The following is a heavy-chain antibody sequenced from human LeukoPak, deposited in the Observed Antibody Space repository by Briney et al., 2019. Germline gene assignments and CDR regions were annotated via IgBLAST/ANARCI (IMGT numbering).Heavy chain of an antibody. CDR2: ISSNGGST. CDR3: ARAADYYGSGSYYNAVYYYGMDV. CDR1: GFTFSGYA. J-gene: IGHJ6*02. D-gene: IGHD3-10*01. V-gene: IGHV3-64*01. Sequence: GGSLRLSCAASGFTFSGYAMTWVRQAPGKGLEYVSAISSNGGSTYYANSVKGRFTISRDNFKNTLYLQMGSLRAEDMAVYYCARAADYYGSGSYYNAVYYYGMDVWGQGTTVTVSS.